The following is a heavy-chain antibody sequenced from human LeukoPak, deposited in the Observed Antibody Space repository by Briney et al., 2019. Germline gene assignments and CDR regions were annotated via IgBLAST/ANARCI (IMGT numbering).Heavy chain of an antibody. D-gene: IGHD5-18*01. CDR3: ARGVDSYGIDY. CDR1: GGSISGYY. CDR2: IYVSEST. Sequence: PSETLSLACTVSGGSISGYYWNWIRQPAGKGLEWIGRIYVSESTNYNPSLKSRVSMSVDASKNQFSLKLSSVTAADTAMYYCARGVDSYGIDYWGQGSLVTVSS. J-gene: IGHJ4*02. V-gene: IGHV4-4*07.